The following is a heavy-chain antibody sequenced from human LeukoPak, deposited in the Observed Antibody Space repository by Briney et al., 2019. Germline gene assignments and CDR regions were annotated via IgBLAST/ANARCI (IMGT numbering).Heavy chain of an antibody. CDR3: AKAQTQDYGDYDRGPYDY. D-gene: IGHD4-17*01. V-gene: IGHV3-9*01. CDR2: ISWNSGSI. Sequence: GGSLRLSCAASGFTFDDYAMHWVRQAPGKGLEWVSGISWNSGSIGYADPVKGRFTISRDNAKNSLYLQMNSLRAEDTALYYCAKAQTQDYGDYDRGPYDYWGQGTLVTVSS. J-gene: IGHJ4*02. CDR1: GFTFDDYA.